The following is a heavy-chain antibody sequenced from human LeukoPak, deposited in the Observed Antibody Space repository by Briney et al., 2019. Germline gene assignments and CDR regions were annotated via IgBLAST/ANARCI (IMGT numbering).Heavy chain of an antibody. D-gene: IGHD7-27*01. Sequence: GGSLRLSCGASGFTFSTYWMTWVRQAPGKGLEWVANIKGDGSDQYYVDSVKGRFTISRDNAKNSLYLQMNSLRGEDTAVYYCATEVNWGRPFFDYWGQGTLVTVSS. CDR1: GFTFSTYW. V-gene: IGHV3-7*01. J-gene: IGHJ4*02. CDR3: ATEVNWGRPFFDY. CDR2: IKGDGSDQ.